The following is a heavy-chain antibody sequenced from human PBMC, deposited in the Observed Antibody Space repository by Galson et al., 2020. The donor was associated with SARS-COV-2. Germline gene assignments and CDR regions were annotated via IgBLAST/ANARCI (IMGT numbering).Heavy chain of an antibody. D-gene: IGHD6-19*01. V-gene: IGHV6-1*01. J-gene: IGHJ4*02. CDR2: RSKWYS. CDR3: ARSPGIAVARTFDY. Sequence: RSKWYSDYAVSVKSRITINADTSKNQFSLQLNSVIPDDTAVYYCARSPGIAVARTFDYWGPGTLVTVSS.